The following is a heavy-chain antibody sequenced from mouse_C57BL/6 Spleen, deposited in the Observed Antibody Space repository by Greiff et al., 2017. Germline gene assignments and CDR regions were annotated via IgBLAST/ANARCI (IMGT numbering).Heavy chain of an antibody. D-gene: IGHD2-3*01. CDR1: GFTFSSYG. CDR2: ISSGGSYT. V-gene: IGHV5-6*01. Sequence: EVQLVESGGDLVKPGGSLKLSCAASGFTFSSYGMSWVRQTPDKRLEWVATISSGGSYTYYPDSVKGRFTISRDNAKNTLYLQMSSLKSVDTDVYYCASPIYDGYFFDYWGQGTTLTVSS. J-gene: IGHJ2*01. CDR3: ASPIYDGYFFDY.